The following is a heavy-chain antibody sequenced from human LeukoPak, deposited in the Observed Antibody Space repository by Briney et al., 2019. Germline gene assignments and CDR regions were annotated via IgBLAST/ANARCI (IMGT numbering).Heavy chain of an antibody. V-gene: IGHV3-30*03. D-gene: IGHD6-19*01. J-gene: IGHJ6*02. CDR3: AGQYSSGWYDVGNYYYGMDV. Sequence: PPGGSLRLSCAASGSTFSSYGMPWVRQAPGKGLEWVAVISYDGSNKYYADSVKGRFTISRDNSKNTLYLQMNSLRAEDTAVYYCAGQYSSGWYDVGNYYYGMDVWGQGTTVTVSS. CDR2: ISYDGSNK. CDR1: GSTFSSYG.